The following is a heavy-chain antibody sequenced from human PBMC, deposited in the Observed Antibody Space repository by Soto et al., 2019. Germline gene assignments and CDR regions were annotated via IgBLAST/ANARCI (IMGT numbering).Heavy chain of an antibody. Sequence: PSETLSLTCTVSGGSISSGSYYWGWIRQPPGKGLEWIGSIYYSGSTYYNPSLKSRVTISVDTSKNQFSLKLSSVTAADTAVYYCASIVAYDILTGYYRADQNYYYYYGMDVWGQGTTVT. CDR1: GGSISSGSYY. J-gene: IGHJ6*02. D-gene: IGHD3-9*01. CDR2: IYYSGST. CDR3: ASIVAYDILTGYYRADQNYYYYYGMDV. V-gene: IGHV4-39*01.